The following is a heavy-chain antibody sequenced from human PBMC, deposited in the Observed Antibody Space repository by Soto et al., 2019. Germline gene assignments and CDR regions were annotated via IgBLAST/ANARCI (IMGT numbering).Heavy chain of an antibody. CDR1: GFTFSSYS. D-gene: IGHD2-21*02. J-gene: IGHJ4*02. Sequence: GGSLRLSCAASGFTFSSYSMNWVRQAPGKGLEWVSYISSSSSTIYHADSVKGRFTISRDNAKNSLYLQMNSLRAEDTAVYYCARSPYCSGDCYNYWGQGTLVTVSS. CDR2: ISSSSSTI. CDR3: ARSPYCSGDCYNY. V-gene: IGHV3-48*01.